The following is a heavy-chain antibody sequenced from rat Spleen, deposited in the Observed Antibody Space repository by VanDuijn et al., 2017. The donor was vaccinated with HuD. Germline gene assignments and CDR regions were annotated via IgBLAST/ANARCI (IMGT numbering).Heavy chain of an antibody. D-gene: IGHD1-4*01. CDR3: IRESLPGYNSHWFVY. V-gene: IGHV2-43*01. CDR2: IPTGGNT. J-gene: IGHJ2*01. Sequence: QVQLKESGPGLVQPSQTLSLTCTVSGFSLTSYHVSWVRQPPGKGLEWLAAIPTGGNTYYNSALRSRLSISRDTSKSQVFLNVNSLQTEDTASYFCIRESLPGYNSHWFVYWGQGVMVTVSS. CDR1: GFSLTSYH.